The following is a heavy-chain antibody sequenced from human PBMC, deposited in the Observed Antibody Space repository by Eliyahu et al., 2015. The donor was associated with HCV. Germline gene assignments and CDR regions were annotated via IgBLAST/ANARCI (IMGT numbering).Heavy chain of an antibody. CDR1: GFSLSNARMG. V-gene: IGHV2-26*01. Sequence: QVTLKESGPVLVKPTETLTLTCTVSGFSLSNARMGVSWIRQPPGKALEWLAHIFSNDEKSYSTSLKSRLTISKDTSKSQVVLTMTNMDPVDTATYYCARIRYYYDSGSHQIHYFDYWGQGTLVTVSS. CDR2: IFSNDEK. J-gene: IGHJ4*02. D-gene: IGHD3-22*01. CDR3: ARIRYYYDSGSHQIHYFDY.